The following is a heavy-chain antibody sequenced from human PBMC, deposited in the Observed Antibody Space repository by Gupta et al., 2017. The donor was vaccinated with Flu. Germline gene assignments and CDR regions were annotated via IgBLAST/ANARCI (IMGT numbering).Heavy chain of an antibody. CDR2: IYYSGTT. D-gene: IGHD3-3*01. V-gene: IGHV4-39*01. J-gene: IGHJ5*02. CDR1: GDSISSRDYY. Sequence: QVQLQESGPGLLKPLETLSLTCTVSGDSISSRDYYWAWIRQPPGKGLEYIGTIYYSGTTYYNPSLESRVAIVIDTSSNHFSLRLNSVTAADTAIYYCARHPITTYGENHQGPYNWIDPWGQGTLVTVSS. CDR3: ARHPITTYGENHQGPYNWIDP.